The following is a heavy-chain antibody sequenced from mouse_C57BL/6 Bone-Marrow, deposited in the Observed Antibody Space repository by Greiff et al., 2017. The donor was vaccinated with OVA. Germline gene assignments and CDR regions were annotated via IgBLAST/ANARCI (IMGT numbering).Heavy chain of an antibody. CDR2: IDPTNDYT. V-gene: IGHV1-4*01. Sequence: QVQLQQSGAELARPGASVKMSCKASGYTFTSYTIHWVKQRPGQGLEWIGYIDPTNDYTNYNQKFKGKATLTADKSSSTAYMKLSSLTSEDSAVYDCTRGYYVDYWGQGTTLTVSS. J-gene: IGHJ2*01. CDR1: GYTFTSYT. CDR3: TRGYYVDY.